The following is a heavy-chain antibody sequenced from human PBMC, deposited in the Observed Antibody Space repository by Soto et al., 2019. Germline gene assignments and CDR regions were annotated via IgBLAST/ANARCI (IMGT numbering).Heavy chain of an antibody. J-gene: IGHJ4*02. V-gene: IGHV1-2*04. Sequence: ASVKVSCKASGYTFTGYYMHWVRQAPGQGLEWMGWINPNSGGTNYAQKFQGWVTMTRDTSISTAYMELSRLRSDDTAVYYCARSKGDGYNDDKKFDYWGQGTLVTVSS. D-gene: IGHD5-12*01. CDR3: ARSKGDGYNDDKKFDY. CDR1: GYTFTGYY. CDR2: INPNSGGT.